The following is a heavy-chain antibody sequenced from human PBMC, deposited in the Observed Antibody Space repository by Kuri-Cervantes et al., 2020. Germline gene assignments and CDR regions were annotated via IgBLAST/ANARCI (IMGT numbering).Heavy chain of an antibody. J-gene: IGHJ6*02. CDR2: ISSNSSTI. Sequence: GGSLRLSCAASGFTFSTYSMNWVRQAPGKGLEWVSYISSNSSTIYYADSVKGRFTISRDNAKNSLYLQMNSLRDEDTAVYYCARGKYGSNYYYYGMDVWGQGTTVTVSS. D-gene: IGHD5-24*01. CDR1: GFTFSTYS. V-gene: IGHV3-48*02. CDR3: ARGKYGSNYYYYGMDV.